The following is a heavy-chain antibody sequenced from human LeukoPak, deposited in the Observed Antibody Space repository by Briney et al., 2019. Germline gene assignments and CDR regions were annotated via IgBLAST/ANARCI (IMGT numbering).Heavy chain of an antibody. CDR2: IYSGGST. D-gene: IGHD4-23*01. CDR3: ARDDGIGGPFDY. Sequence: PGGSLRLSCAVSGFSVSTNYMNWVRQAPGKGLEGVSLIYSGGSTNYADSVKGRFTISRDNSKNTLYLQMNSLRAEDTAVYYCARDDGIGGPFDYWGQGTLVTVSS. V-gene: IGHV3-53*01. J-gene: IGHJ4*02. CDR1: GFSVSTNY.